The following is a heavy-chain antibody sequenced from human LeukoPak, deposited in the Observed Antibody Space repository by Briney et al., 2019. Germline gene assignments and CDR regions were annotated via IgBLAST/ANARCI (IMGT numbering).Heavy chain of an antibody. CDR2: LYYSGNT. Sequence: SDTLSLTCSVCGGSISSYHWIWIRQPTGKALEWIGNLYYSGNTNHNPSLKSRVNISVDTSKNLFSLKLSSVTAAGTAVYYCARGIAAEPGYVRYYGMDVWGQGNRVSVS. D-gene: IGHD6-13*01. CDR3: ARGIAAEPGYVRYYGMDV. V-gene: IGHV4-59*07. J-gene: IGHJ6*02. CDR1: GGSISSYH.